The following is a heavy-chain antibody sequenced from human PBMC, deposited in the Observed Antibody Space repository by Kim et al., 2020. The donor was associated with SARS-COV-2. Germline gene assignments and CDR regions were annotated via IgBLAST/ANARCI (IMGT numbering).Heavy chain of an antibody. CDR3: AKRVHSNPAPPPFDY. J-gene: IGHJ4*02. Sequence: SVTGRFTISRDNSKNTLYLQMNRLRAEDTAVYYCAKRVHSNPAPPPFDYWGPGTLVTVSS. D-gene: IGHD4-4*01. V-gene: IGHV3-23*01.